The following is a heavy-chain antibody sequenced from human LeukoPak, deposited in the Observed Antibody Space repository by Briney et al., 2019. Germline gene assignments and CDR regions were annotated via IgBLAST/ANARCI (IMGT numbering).Heavy chain of an antibody. D-gene: IGHD6-13*01. V-gene: IGHV1-69*13. J-gene: IGHJ5*02. CDR1: GGTFSSYA. Sequence: ASVKVSCKASGGTFSSYAISWVRQAPGQGLEWMGGIIPIFGTANYAQKFQGRVTITADESTSTAYMELSSLRSEDTAVYFCASAPRYSSSWPNNWFDPWGQGTLVTVSS. CDR3: ASAPRYSSSWPNNWFDP. CDR2: IIPIFGTA.